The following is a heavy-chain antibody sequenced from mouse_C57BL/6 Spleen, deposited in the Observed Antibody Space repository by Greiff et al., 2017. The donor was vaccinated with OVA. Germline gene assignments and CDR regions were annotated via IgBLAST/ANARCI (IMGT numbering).Heavy chain of an antibody. CDR2: ISSGGSYT. V-gene: IGHV5-6*02. CDR3: ARRSYDYDAYAMDY. J-gene: IGHJ4*01. CDR1: GFTFSSYG. D-gene: IGHD2-4*01. Sequence: EVMLVESGGDLVKPGGSLKLSCAASGFTFSSYGMSWVRQTPDKRLEWVATISSGGSYTYYPDSVKGRFTISRDNAKNTLYLQMSSLKSEDTAMYYCARRSYDYDAYAMDYWGQGTSVTVSS.